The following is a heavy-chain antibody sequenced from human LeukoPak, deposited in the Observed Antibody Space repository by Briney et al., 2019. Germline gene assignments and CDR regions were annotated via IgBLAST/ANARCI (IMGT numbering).Heavy chain of an antibody. D-gene: IGHD2-15*01. CDR3: ARTPYCSGGSCYSGCFDY. Sequence: SVKVSCKASGGTFSSYAISWVRQAPGQGLEWMGGIIPIFGTANYAQKFQGRVTITADKSTSTAYMELSSLRSEDTAAYYCARTPYCSGGSCYSGCFDYWGQGTLVTVSS. CDR2: IIPIFGTA. CDR1: GGTFSSYA. J-gene: IGHJ4*02. V-gene: IGHV1-69*06.